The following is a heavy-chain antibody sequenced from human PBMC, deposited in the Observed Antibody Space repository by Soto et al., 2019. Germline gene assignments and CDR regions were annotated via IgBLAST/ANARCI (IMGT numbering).Heavy chain of an antibody. CDR3: AKPKYSSSWYRGGFDC. CDR2: TSYDGGNK. Sequence: QVQLVESGGGVVQPGRSLRLSCAASGFTFSSYAMHWVRQAPGKGLEWVALTSYDGGNKYYADSVKGRFTISRDNSKNPLFLQMNSLRPEDTAVYYCAKPKYSSSWYRGGFDCWGQGALVTVSS. V-gene: IGHV3-30*18. J-gene: IGHJ4*02. CDR1: GFTFSSYA. D-gene: IGHD6-13*01.